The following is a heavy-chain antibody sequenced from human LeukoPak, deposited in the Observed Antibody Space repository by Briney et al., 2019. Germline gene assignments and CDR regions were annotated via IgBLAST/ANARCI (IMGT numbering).Heavy chain of an antibody. J-gene: IGHJ3*02. D-gene: IGHD3-10*01. CDR3: ARDTRDTMVRGVIEDAFDI. CDR2: IYYSGST. CDR1: GGSISSSNYY. Sequence: PSETLSLTCTVSGGSISSSNYYWSWIRQPPGKGLEWIGYIYYSGSTYYNPSLKSRVTISVDTSKNQFSLKLSSVTAADTAVYYCARDTRDTMVRGVIEDAFDIWGQGTMVTVSS. V-gene: IGHV4-39*07.